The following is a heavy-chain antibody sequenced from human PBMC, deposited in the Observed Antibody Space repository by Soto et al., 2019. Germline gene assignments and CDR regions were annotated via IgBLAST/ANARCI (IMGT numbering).Heavy chain of an antibody. V-gene: IGHV3-23*01. CDR3: AKGMTDYGDYYYYGMDV. CDR1: GFTFSSYA. CDR2: ISGSGGST. Sequence: GGSLRLSCAASGFTFSSYAMSWVRQAPGKGLEWVSAISGSGGSTYYADSVKGRFTISRDNSKNTLYLQMNSLRAEDTAVYYCAKGMTDYGDYYYYGMDVWGQGTTVTVSS. J-gene: IGHJ6*02. D-gene: IGHD4-17*01.